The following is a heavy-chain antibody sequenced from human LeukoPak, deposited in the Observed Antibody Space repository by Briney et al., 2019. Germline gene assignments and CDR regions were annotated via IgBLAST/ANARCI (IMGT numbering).Heavy chain of an antibody. CDR2: TYHSGST. V-gene: IGHV4-30-2*01. CDR1: GGSIGRTGYS. J-gene: IGHJ3*02. CDR3: ARGVDTASGDGFDI. D-gene: IGHD5-18*01. Sequence: PSETLSLTCTVSGGSIGRTGYSWSWIRQPPGQGLEWLAYTYHSGSTYYNPSLKSRLPISLDRSRNQFSLKLSSVTAADSAVYYCARGVDTASGDGFDIWGQGTMVTVSS.